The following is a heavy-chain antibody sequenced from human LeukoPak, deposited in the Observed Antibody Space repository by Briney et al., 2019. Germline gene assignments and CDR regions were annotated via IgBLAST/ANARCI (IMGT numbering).Heavy chain of an antibody. D-gene: IGHD2-2*01. CDR2: ISGSGGST. Sequence: GGSLRLSRAASGFTFSSYAMSWVRQAPGKGLEWVSAISGSGGSTYYADSVKGRFTISRDNSKNTLYLQMNSLRAEDTAIYYCARAAAVCSSTSCYGHYWGQGTLVTVSS. J-gene: IGHJ4*02. CDR1: GFTFSSYA. CDR3: ARAAAVCSSTSCYGHY. V-gene: IGHV3-23*01.